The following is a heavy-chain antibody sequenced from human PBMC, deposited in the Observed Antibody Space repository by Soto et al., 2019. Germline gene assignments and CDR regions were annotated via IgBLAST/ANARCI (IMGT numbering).Heavy chain of an antibody. CDR1: GYTFTGYY. CDR2: INPNSGGT. J-gene: IGHJ6*02. CDR3: ARVNSGWVVSYYGVDV. D-gene: IGHD6-19*01. V-gene: IGHV1-2*04. Sequence: ASVKVSCKASGYTFTGYYMHWVRQAPGQGPEWMGWINPNSGGTNYAQKFQGWVTMTRDTSISTAYMELSRLRSDDTAVYYCARVNSGWVVSYYGVDVWGQGTTVA.